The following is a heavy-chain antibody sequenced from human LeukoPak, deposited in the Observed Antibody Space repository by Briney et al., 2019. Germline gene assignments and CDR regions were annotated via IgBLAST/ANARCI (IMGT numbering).Heavy chain of an antibody. D-gene: IGHD3-10*01. V-gene: IGHV4-30-4*08. Sequence: SETLSLTCTVSGGSISSGGYYWSWIRQPPGKGLDWIGYIYYSGTTYYNPSLKSRVTISVDTSRDQFSLKLSSVTAADTAVYYCARCYYGSGPNYFDYWGQGTLVTVSS. CDR1: GGSISSGGYY. CDR3: ARCYYGSGPNYFDY. J-gene: IGHJ4*02. CDR2: IYYSGTT.